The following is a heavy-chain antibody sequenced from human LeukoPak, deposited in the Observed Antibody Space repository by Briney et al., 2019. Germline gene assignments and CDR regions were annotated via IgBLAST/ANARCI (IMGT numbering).Heavy chain of an antibody. V-gene: IGHV4-61*02. CDR3: AREPARGWFGELNNWFDP. J-gene: IGHJ5*02. D-gene: IGHD3-10*01. CDR1: GGSISSGSYY. Sequence: SETLSLTCTVSGGSISSGSYYWSWIRQPAGKGLEWIGRIYTSGSTNYNPSLKSRVTISVDTSKNQFSLKLSSVTAADTAVYYCAREPARGWFGELNNWFDPWGQGTLVTVSS. CDR2: IYTSGST.